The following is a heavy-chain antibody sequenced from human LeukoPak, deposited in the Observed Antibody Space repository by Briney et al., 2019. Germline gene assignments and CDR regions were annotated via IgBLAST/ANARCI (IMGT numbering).Heavy chain of an antibody. CDR2: MYHSGST. CDR3: ARRQYYDILTGYYAWYFDY. J-gene: IGHJ4*02. Sequence: SETLSLTCSVSGYSISSAYYWGWIRQPPGKGLEWIGTMYHSGSTNYNPSLKSRVTISVDTSKNQFSLKLSSVTAADTAVYYCARRQYYDILTGYYAWYFDYWGQGTLVTVSS. V-gene: IGHV4-38-2*02. CDR1: GYSISSAYY. D-gene: IGHD3-9*01.